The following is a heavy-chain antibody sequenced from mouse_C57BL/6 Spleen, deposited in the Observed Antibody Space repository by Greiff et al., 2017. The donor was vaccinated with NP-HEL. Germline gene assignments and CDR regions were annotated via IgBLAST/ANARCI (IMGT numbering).Heavy chain of an antibody. J-gene: IGHJ4*01. CDR3: ARPLFYYGSDYYAMDY. CDR1: GYTFTSYG. D-gene: IGHD1-1*01. V-gene: IGHV1-81*01. Sequence: VQLQQSGAELARPGASVKLSCKASGYTFTSYGISWVKQRTGQGLEWIGEIYPRSGNTYYNEKFKGKATLTADKSSSTAYMELRSLTSEDSAVYFCARPLFYYGSDYYAMDYWGQGTSVTVSS. CDR2: IYPRSGNT.